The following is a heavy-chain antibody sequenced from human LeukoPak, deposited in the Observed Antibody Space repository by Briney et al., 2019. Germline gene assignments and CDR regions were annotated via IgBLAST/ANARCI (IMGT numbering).Heavy chain of an antibody. CDR3: ARDQNWGSSDAFDI. D-gene: IGHD7-27*01. V-gene: IGHV4-30-2*01. CDR1: GGSISSGGYY. Sequence: PSETLSLTCTVSGGSISSGGYYWSWIRQPPGKGLEWIGYIYHSGSTYYNPSLKSRVTISVDRSKNQFSLKLSSVTAADTAVYYCARDQNWGSSDAFDIWGQGTMVTVSS. J-gene: IGHJ3*02. CDR2: IYHSGST.